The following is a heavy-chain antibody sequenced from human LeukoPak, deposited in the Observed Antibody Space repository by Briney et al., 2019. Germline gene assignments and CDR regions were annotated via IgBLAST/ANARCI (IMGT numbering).Heavy chain of an antibody. CDR1: GGSISSSSYY. D-gene: IGHD3-22*01. Sequence: PSETLSLTCTVSGGSISSSSYYWGWIRQPPGKGLEWIGSIYYSGSTYYNPSLKSRVTISVDTSKNQFSLKLSSVTAADTAVYYCARVPYDSSGYYYFDYWGQGTLVTVSS. V-gene: IGHV4-39*07. CDR2: IYYSGST. CDR3: ARVPYDSSGYYYFDY. J-gene: IGHJ4*02.